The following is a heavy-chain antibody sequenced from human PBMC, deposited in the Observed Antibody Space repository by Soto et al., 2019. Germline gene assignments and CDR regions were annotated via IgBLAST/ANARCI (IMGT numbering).Heavy chain of an antibody. V-gene: IGHV3-30*18. D-gene: IGHD2-2*01. J-gene: IGHJ6*02. CDR1: GFTFSSYG. Sequence: GGSLRLSCAASGFTFSSYGMHWVRQAPGKGLEWVAVISYVGSNKYYADSLKGRFTISRDNSKNTLYLQMNSLRAEDTAVYYCAKGSTRYGMDVWGQGTTVTVSS. CDR3: AKGSTRYGMDV. CDR2: ISYVGSNK.